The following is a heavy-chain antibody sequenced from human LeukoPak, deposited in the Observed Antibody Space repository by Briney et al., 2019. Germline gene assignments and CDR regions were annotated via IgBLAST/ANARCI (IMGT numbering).Heavy chain of an antibody. CDR3: ARGRIVGATGGVGY. CDR1: GYTFTGYY. CDR2: INPNSGGT. V-gene: IGHV1-2*02. D-gene: IGHD1-26*01. Sequence: ASVKVSCKASGYTFTGYYMHWVRQAPGQGLEWMRWINPNSGGTNYAQKFQGRVTMTRDTSISTAYMELSRLRSDDTAVYYCARGRIVGATGGVGYWGQGTLVTVSS. J-gene: IGHJ4*02.